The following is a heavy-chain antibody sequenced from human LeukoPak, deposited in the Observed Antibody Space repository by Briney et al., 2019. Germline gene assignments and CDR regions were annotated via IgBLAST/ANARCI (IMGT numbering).Heavy chain of an antibody. CDR2: FASGDGET. J-gene: IGHJ3*02. D-gene: IGHD1-7*01. CDR1: GYTFTSYG. Sequence: GASVKVSCKASGYTFTSYGISWVRQPPGKGLEWMGGFASGDGETFFAQKFQDRLTMTEDTSTDIAYMELSSLRSEDSAVYYCSTDSGLFGTIPPIWGQGTMVTVSS. CDR3: STDSGLFGTIPPI. V-gene: IGHV1-24*01.